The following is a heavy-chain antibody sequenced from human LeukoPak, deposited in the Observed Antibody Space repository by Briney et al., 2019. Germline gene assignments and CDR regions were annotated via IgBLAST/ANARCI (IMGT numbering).Heavy chain of an antibody. CDR1: GDSISSSSYY. J-gene: IGHJ6*03. CDR3: ARGGPPGYYYDYYMDV. Sequence: SETLSLTCTVSGDSISSSSYYWGWIRQPPGKGLEWIGTIYYSGSTYYNPSLKSRVTISVDTSKNQFSLKMSSVTAADTAAYFCARGGPPGYYYDYYMDVWGKGTTVTISS. V-gene: IGHV4-39*07. CDR2: IYYSGST.